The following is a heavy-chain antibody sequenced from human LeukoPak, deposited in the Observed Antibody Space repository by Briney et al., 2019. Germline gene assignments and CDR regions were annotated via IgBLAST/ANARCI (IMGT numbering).Heavy chain of an antibody. J-gene: IGHJ4*02. CDR3: ARRSTSTIDY. Sequence: SETLSLTCAVYGGSFSGYYWSWIRQPPGKGLEWIGEINHSGSTNYNPSLKSRVTISVDTSKNQFSLKLSSVTAADTAVYYCARRSTSTIDYWGQGTLVTVSS. D-gene: IGHD2-2*01. V-gene: IGHV4-34*01. CDR1: GGSFSGYY. CDR2: INHSGST.